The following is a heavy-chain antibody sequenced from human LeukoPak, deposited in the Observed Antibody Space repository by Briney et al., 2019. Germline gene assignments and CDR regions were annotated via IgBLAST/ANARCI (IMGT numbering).Heavy chain of an antibody. CDR3: ARDYYYYGMDV. J-gene: IGHJ6*02. V-gene: IGHV3-74*01. CDR2: INSDGSST. CDR1: GFTFSSYA. Sequence: GGSLRLSCAASGFTFSSYAMHWVRQAPGKGLVWVSRINSDGSSTSYADSVKGRFTISRDNAKNTLYLQMNSLRVEDTAVYYCARDYYYYGMDVWGQGTTVTVSS.